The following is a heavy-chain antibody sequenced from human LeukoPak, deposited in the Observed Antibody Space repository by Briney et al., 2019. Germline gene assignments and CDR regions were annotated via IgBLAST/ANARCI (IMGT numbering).Heavy chain of an antibody. V-gene: IGHV1-8*03. CDR2: MNPNSGNT. D-gene: IGHD2-2*01. Sequence: GASVKVSCKASGYTFTSYDINWLRQATGQGLEGMGWMNPNSGNTGYAQKFQGRVTITRNTSISTAYMELSSLRSEDTAVYYCARARGCSSTSCYLYYYYMDVWGKGTTVTVSS. CDR3: ARARGCSSTSCYLYYYYMDV. CDR1: GYTFTSYD. J-gene: IGHJ6*03.